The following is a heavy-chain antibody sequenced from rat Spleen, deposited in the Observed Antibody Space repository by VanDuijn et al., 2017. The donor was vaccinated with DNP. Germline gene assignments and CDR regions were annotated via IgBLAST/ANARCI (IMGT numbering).Heavy chain of an antibody. CDR1: GFTFSNYA. J-gene: IGHJ3*01. Sequence: EVHLVESGGGLVQPGGSLKLSCAASGFTFSNYAMAWVRQAPTKGLEWVAYITYDGGSTYYRASVKGRFTISRDNAKSTLYLQMNSLRSEDMATYYCARPMDYYSGGFAYWGQGTLVTVSS. CDR3: ARPMDYYSGGFAY. V-gene: IGHV5-22*01. CDR2: ITYDGGST. D-gene: IGHD1-1*01.